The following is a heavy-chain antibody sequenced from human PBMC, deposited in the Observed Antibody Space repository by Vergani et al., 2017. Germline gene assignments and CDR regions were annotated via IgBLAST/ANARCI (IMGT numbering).Heavy chain of an antibody. D-gene: IGHD2-15*01. Sequence: EVQLVETGGGLIQPGGSLRLSCAASGFTVSSNYMSWVRQAPGKGLEWVSVIYSGGSTYYADSVKGRFTISRDNSKNTLYLQMNSLRAEDTAVYYCARERCRGGSCYSDAFDIWGQGTMVTVSS. J-gene: IGHJ3*02. CDR3: ARERCRGGSCYSDAFDI. V-gene: IGHV3-53*02. CDR2: IYSGGST. CDR1: GFTVSSNY.